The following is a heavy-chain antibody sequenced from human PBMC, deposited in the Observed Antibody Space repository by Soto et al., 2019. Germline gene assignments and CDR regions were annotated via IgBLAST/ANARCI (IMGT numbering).Heavy chain of an antibody. J-gene: IGHJ5*02. D-gene: IGHD6-13*01. Sequence: PSETLSLTCAVYGGSFSGYYWSWIRQPPGKGLEWIGEINHSGSTNYNPSLKSRVTISVDTSKNQFSLKLSSVTAADTAVYYCERVKQPAPLGFDTWGQGTLVTVSS. V-gene: IGHV4-34*01. CDR3: ERVKQPAPLGFDT. CDR2: INHSGST. CDR1: GGSFSGYY.